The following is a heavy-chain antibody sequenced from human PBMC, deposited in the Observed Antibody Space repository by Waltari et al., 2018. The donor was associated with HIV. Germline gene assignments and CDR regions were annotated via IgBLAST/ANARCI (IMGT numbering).Heavy chain of an antibody. Sequence: LQLQESAPELVKLPETRYLTCTFSGGSISSSSYSGGWIRQPPGKGLEWIGNIYYSGSTYYSPSLKSRVTMSVDTSKNQFSLKLSSVTAADTAVYYCARLEIDNSGYYYDDHWGQGTLVTVSS. V-gene: IGHV4-39*01. CDR2: IYYSGST. CDR1: GGSISSSSYS. CDR3: ARLEIDNSGYYYDDH. J-gene: IGHJ4*02. D-gene: IGHD3-22*01.